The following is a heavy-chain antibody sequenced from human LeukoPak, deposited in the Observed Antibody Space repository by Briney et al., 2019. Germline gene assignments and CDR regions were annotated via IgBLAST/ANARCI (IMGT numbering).Heavy chain of an antibody. V-gene: IGHV4-30-2*01. CDR1: GGSISSGGYS. D-gene: IGHD2-21*01. J-gene: IGHJ6*02. CDR2: IYHSGST. Sequence: KPSETLSLTCAVSGGSISSGGYSWSWIRQPPGKGLEWIGYIYHSGSTYYNPSLKSRVTISVDRSKNQFSLKLSSVTAADTAVYYCASELQHRRYGMDVWGQGTTVTVSS. CDR3: ASELQHRRYGMDV.